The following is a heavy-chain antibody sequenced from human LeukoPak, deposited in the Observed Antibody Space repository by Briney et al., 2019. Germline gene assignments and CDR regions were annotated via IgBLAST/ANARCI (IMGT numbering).Heavy chain of an antibody. V-gene: IGHV4-59*12. D-gene: IGHD3-22*01. J-gene: IGHJ5*02. CDR3: ARAAWAYYYDSSGYLSPYNWFDP. Sequence: KASETLSLTCTVSGGSISSYYWSWIRQPPGKGLEWIGYIYYSGSTNYNPSLKSRVTISVDTSKNQFSLKLSSVTAADTAVYYCARAAWAYYYDSSGYLSPYNWFDPWGQGTLVTVSS. CDR2: IYYSGST. CDR1: GGSISSYY.